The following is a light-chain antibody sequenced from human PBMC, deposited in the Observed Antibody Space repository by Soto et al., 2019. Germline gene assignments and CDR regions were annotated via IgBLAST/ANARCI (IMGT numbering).Light chain of an antibody. J-gene: IGKJ2*01. CDR3: QQYNNWPPIT. V-gene: IGKV3-15*01. Sequence: PGERATLSCRASQSDSSNLAWYQQKPGQAPRLLIYGASTRATGIPARFSGSGSGTEFTLTISSLQSEDFAVYYCQQYNNWPPITFGQGTKLEIK. CDR1: QSDSSN. CDR2: GAS.